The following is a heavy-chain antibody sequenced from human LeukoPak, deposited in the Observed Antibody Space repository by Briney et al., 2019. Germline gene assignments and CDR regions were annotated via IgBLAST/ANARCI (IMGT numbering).Heavy chain of an antibody. V-gene: IGHV3-11*06. D-gene: IGHD3-22*01. CDR2: ISSSSSYI. CDR3: ARVPYYYDSSGYYDY. CDR1: GFTFSDYY. Sequence: PGGSLRLSCAASGFTFSDYYMSWIRQAPGKGLEWVSSISSSSSYIYYADSVKGRFTISRDNAKNSLYLQMNSLRAEDTAVYYCARVPYYYDSSGYYDYWGQGTLVTVSS. J-gene: IGHJ4*02.